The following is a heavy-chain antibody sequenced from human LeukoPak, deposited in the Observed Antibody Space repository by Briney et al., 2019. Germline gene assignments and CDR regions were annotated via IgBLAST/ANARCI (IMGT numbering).Heavy chain of an antibody. J-gene: IGHJ3*02. CDR1: GDSINSYY. D-gene: IGHD5-24*01. CDR3: ARRDGNAFDI. V-gene: IGHV4-4*07. Sequence: SETLSLTCTVSGDSINSYYWSWIRQPAGKGLEWIGRISSSGSTNYNPSLKSRVTMSVDTSKNQFSLKLTSVTAADTAVYYCARRDGNAFDIWGQGTMVTASS. CDR2: ISSSGST.